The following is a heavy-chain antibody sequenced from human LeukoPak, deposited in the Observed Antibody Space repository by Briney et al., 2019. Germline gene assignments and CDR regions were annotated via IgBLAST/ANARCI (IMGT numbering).Heavy chain of an antibody. D-gene: IGHD3-10*01. J-gene: IGHJ5*02. Sequence: SETLSLTCTVSGGSISSTYYYWGWIRQPPGKGLEWIGTIYYSGSTYYNPSLKSRVTISVDTSKNHFSLKLSSVTAADTAVYYCARGHYFASGNYYRGWFDPWGQGSLATVSS. CDR1: GGSISSTYYY. CDR2: IYYSGST. V-gene: IGHV4-39*02. CDR3: ARGHYFASGNYYRGWFDP.